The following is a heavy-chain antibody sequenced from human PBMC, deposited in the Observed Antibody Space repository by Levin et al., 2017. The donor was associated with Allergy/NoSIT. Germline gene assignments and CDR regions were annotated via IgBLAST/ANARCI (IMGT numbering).Heavy chain of an antibody. V-gene: IGHV2-70*11. CDR1: GFSLSTSGMC. CDR3: ARMKYYDSSGYYLGIDY. CDR2: IDWDDDK. D-gene: IGHD3-22*01. Sequence: SGPTLVKPTQTLTLTCTFSGFSLSTSGMCVSWIRQPPGKALEWLARIDWDDDKYYSTSLKTRLTISKDTSKNQVVLTMTNMDPVDTATYYCARMKYYDSSGYYLGIDYWGQGTLVTVSS. J-gene: IGHJ4*02.